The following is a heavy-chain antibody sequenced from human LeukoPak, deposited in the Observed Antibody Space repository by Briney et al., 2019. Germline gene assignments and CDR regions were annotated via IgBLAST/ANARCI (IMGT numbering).Heavy chain of an antibody. CDR2: INPNSGGT. D-gene: IGHD3-22*01. J-gene: IGHJ4*02. V-gene: IGHV1-2*02. Sequence: ASVKVSCKGSGYTFTGYYMHWVRQAPGQGLEWMGWINPNSGGTNYAQKFQGRVTMTRDTSISTAYMELSRLRSDDTAVYYCAWDSSGYYYFDYWGQGTLVTVSS. CDR1: GYTFTGYY. CDR3: AWDSSGYYYFDY.